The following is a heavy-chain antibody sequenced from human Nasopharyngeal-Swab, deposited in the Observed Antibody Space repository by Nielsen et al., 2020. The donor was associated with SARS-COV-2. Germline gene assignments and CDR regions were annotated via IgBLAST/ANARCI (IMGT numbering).Heavy chain of an antibody. CDR3: ARHKSWNWGPVWFDP. V-gene: IGHV4-59*08. Sequence: GSLRLSCTVSGGSISSYYWSWIRQPPGKGLEWIGYIYYSGSTNYNPSLKSRVTISVDTSKNQFSLKLSSVTAADTAVYYCARHKSWNWGPVWFDPWGQGTLVTVSS. D-gene: IGHD7-27*01. J-gene: IGHJ5*02. CDR2: IYYSGST. CDR1: GGSISSYY.